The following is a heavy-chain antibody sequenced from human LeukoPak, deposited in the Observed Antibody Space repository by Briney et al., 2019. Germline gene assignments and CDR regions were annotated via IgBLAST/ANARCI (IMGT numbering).Heavy chain of an antibody. Sequence: ASVRVSCKASGYTFTAYYIHWVRQAPGQGLEYMGWINPNSGGTNYAQKFQGRVTMTRDTSISTAYMELSRLRSDDTVVYYCARVRDWFDPWGQGTLVTVSS. J-gene: IGHJ5*02. V-gene: IGHV1-2*02. CDR3: ARVRDWFDP. CDR2: INPNSGGT. CDR1: GYTFTAYY.